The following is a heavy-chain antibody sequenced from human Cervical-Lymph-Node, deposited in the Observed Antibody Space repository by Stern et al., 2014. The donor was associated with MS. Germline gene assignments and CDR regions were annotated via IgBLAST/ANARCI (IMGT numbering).Heavy chain of an antibody. V-gene: IGHV1-46*01. Sequence: VQLVQSGAEVKKPGASVKVSCKASGYTFTSYYMHWVRQAPGQGLEWMGIINPSGGSPRYAQKFQGRVTMTRDTSTSTVYMELSSLRSEDTAVYYCARVGRVTKDAFDIWGQGTMVTVSS. CDR3: ARVGRVTKDAFDI. J-gene: IGHJ3*02. CDR1: GYTFTSYY. D-gene: IGHD3-16*01. CDR2: INPSGGSP.